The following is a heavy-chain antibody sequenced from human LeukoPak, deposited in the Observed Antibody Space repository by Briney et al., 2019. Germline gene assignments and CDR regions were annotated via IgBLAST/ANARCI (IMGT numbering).Heavy chain of an antibody. CDR3: AKDSIAAALGYYFDY. J-gene: IGHJ4*02. D-gene: IGHD6-13*01. V-gene: IGHV3-30*18. CDR1: GFTFSSYG. Sequence: QPGGSLRLSCAASGFTFSSYGMHWVRQAPGKGLEWVAVISYDGSNKYYADSVKGRFTISRDNSKNTLYLQMNSLRAEDTAVYYCAKDSIAAALGYYFDYWGQGTLVTVSS. CDR2: ISYDGSNK.